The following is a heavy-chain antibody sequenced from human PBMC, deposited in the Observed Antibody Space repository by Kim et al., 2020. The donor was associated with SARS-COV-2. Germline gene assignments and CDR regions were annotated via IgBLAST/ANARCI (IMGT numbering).Heavy chain of an antibody. J-gene: IGHJ4*02. CDR2: AYYSSSKWIS. CDR3: ARGWMRSGFGS. V-gene: IGHV6-1*01. CDR1: GDSVSGNSAG. Sequence: SQTLSLTCAISGDSVSGNSAGWNWIRQSPSGGLEWLGRAYYSSSKWISDYAISVKSRMTISQDTSKNHFSLHLTSVTPEDTAVNYCARGWMRSGFGSWGQGTLVTVSS. D-gene: IGHD1-26*01.